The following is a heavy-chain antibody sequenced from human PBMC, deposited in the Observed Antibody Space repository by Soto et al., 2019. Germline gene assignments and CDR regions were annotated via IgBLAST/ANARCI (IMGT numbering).Heavy chain of an antibody. J-gene: IGHJ4*02. Sequence: QVQLQQWGAGLLKPSETLSLTCAVYGGSFSGYYWSWIRQPPGKGLEWIGEINHSGSTNYNPSLKSRVTISVDTSKNQFSQKLSSVTAADTAVYYCARGEAAAGTLFDYWGQGTLVTVSS. CDR2: INHSGST. V-gene: IGHV4-34*01. D-gene: IGHD6-13*01. CDR1: GGSFSGYY. CDR3: ARGEAAAGTLFDY.